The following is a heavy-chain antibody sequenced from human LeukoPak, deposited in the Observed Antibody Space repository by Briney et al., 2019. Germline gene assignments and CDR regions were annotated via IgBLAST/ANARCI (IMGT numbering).Heavy chain of an antibody. V-gene: IGHV3-23*01. CDR1: GFTLSSYA. J-gene: IGHJ3*02. CDR3: ARVPHDAFDI. Sequence: GGSLRLSCAASGFTLSSYAMSWVRQAPGKGLEWVSGIRGSGGSTYYADSVKGRITISRDNSKNTLYLQMNSLRAEDTAVYYCARVPHDAFDIWGQGTMVTVSS. CDR2: IRGSGGST.